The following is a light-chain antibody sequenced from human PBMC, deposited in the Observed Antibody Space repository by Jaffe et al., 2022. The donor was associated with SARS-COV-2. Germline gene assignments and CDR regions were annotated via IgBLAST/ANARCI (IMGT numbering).Light chain of an antibody. CDR1: QSVRTY. CDR2: DAS. V-gene: IGKV3-11*01. Sequence: EIVLTQSPATLSLSPGERATLSCRSSQSVRTYLAWYQQKPGQAPRLLIYDASNRATGVPARFSGRGSGTDFTLIISSLEPEDFAFYYCQQRNDWPLTFGGGTKVEI. J-gene: IGKJ4*01. CDR3: QQRNDWPLT.